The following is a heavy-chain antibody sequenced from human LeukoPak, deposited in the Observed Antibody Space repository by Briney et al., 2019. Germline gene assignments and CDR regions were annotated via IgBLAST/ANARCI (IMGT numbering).Heavy chain of an antibody. CDR3: ARRSGVAVAGAFDY. D-gene: IGHD6-19*01. Sequence: GGSLRLSCAASGFTFTNYAMTWVRQAPGKGLEWVAATVGIGPDTYHADSVKGRFTISRDNSKNTLYLQMNSLRAEDTAVYFCARRSGVAVAGAFDYWGQGTLVTVSS. J-gene: IGHJ4*02. V-gene: IGHV3-23*01. CDR2: TVGIGPDT. CDR1: GFTFTNYA.